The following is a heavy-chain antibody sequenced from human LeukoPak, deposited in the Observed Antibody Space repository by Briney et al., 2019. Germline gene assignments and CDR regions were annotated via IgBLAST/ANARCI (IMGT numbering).Heavy chain of an antibody. CDR3: ARGWAIAAAVDY. Sequence: ASVKVSCKASGGTFSSYAISWVRQAPGQGLEWMGRIIPILGIANYAQKFQGRVTITADKSTSTAYMELSSLRSEDTAVYYCARGWAIAAAVDYWGQGTLGTVSS. J-gene: IGHJ4*02. D-gene: IGHD6-13*01. CDR1: GGTFSSYA. CDR2: IIPILGIA. V-gene: IGHV1-69*04.